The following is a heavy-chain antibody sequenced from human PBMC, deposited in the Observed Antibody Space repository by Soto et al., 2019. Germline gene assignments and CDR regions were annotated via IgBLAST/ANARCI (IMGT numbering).Heavy chain of an antibody. CDR2: INPNSGNT. CDR3: VRGIKYGDYLRWFDP. D-gene: IGHD4-17*01. CDR1: GYIFTNYD. V-gene: IGHV1-8*01. J-gene: IGHJ5*02. Sequence: QVQLVQSGAEVKKPGASVKVSCKASGYIFTNYDINWVRQATGQGLEYLGWINPNSGNTGYVQKFQGRVTMTRNTSINTAYMELNSLRSEDTAVYYCVRGIKYGDYLRWFDPWGQGTLVTVSS.